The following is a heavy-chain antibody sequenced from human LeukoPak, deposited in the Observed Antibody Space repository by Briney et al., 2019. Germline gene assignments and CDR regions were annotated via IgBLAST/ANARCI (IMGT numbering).Heavy chain of an antibody. CDR2: IMDYNGNT. CDR3: ARVTLSGVIIRPGMDV. CDR1: GYNSRSYG. D-gene: IGHD3-10*01. J-gene: IGHJ6*02. V-gene: IGHV1-18*01. Sequence: ASVKVSCKASGYNSRSYGFNWVRQAPGQGLEWMGWIMDYNGNTKFAQKFQGRITLTTDTSTSTAYMELRSLRSDDTAIYYCARVTLSGVIIRPGMDVWGRGTTVTVSS.